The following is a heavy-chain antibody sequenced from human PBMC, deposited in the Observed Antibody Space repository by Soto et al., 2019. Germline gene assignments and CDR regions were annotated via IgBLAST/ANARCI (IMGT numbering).Heavy chain of an antibody. V-gene: IGHV3-73*02. D-gene: IGHD4-17*01. CDR1: GFTFSGSA. CDR3: TRHLGDYGPDYYYYGMDV. CDR2: IRSKANSYAT. J-gene: IGHJ6*02. Sequence: VQLVESGGCLVQPGGSLKLSCAASGFTFSGSAMHWVRQASGKGLAWVGRIRSKANSYATAYPASVKGRFTISRDDSKNTAYLQMNSLKTEDTAVYYCTRHLGDYGPDYYYYGMDVWGQGTTVTVSS.